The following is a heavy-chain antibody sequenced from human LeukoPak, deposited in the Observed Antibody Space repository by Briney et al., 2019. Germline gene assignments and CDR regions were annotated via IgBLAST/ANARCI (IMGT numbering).Heavy chain of an antibody. CDR1: GGSISSYY. D-gene: IGHD2-15*01. V-gene: IGHV4-4*07. CDR2: IYTSGST. J-gene: IGHJ6*02. CDR3: ARSPYCSGGSCHYYYGMDV. Sequence: SETLSLACTVSGGSISSYYWSWIRQPAGKGLEWIGRIYTSGSTNYNSSLKSRVTMSVDTSKSQFSLKLSSVTAADTAVYYCARSPYCSGGSCHYYYGMDVWGQGTTVTVSS.